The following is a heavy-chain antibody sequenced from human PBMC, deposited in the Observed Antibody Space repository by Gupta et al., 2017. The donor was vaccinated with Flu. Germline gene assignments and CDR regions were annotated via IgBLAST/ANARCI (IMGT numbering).Heavy chain of an antibody. Sequence: EVQLAASGGGLVQPGVSLRLTCIISGFTFQDSHMNWIRQAPGKGLEWISYIGSGGNTDYADSVRGRFTISRDNARDSLFLQMNSLRDEDTALYYCARDLNWAFIFWGQGALVTVSS. V-gene: IGHV3-48*02. D-gene: IGHD3-16*01. CDR3: ARDLNWAFIF. CDR2: IGSGGNT. J-gene: IGHJ4*02. CDR1: GFTFQDSH.